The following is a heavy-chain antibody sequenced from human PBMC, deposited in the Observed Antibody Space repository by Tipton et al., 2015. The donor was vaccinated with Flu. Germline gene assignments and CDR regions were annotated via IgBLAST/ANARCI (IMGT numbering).Heavy chain of an antibody. CDR2: MYSAGNT. Sequence: SLRLSCAASGFSVSNNYLSWVRQAPGKGLEWVSVMYSAGNTDYADSVKGRFTISRDNSMNTLYLQMNSLRAEDTAVYYCTRYCSGGSCYSGDYYYHYGMDVWGQGTTVTVSS. J-gene: IGHJ6*02. CDR1: GFSVSNNY. V-gene: IGHV3-53*01. CDR3: TRYCSGGSCYSGDYYYHYGMDV. D-gene: IGHD2-15*01.